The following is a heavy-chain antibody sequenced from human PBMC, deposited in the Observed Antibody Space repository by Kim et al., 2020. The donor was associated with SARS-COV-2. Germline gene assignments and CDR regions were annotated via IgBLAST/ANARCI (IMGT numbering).Heavy chain of an antibody. CDR2: IIPIFGTA. D-gene: IGHD3-10*01. J-gene: IGHJ3*02. CDR1: GGTFSSYA. CDR3: VSGRRWGDAFDI. V-gene: IGHV1-69*13. Sequence: SVKVSCKASGGTFSSYAISWVRQAPGQGLEWMGGIIPIFGTANYAQKFQGRVTITADESTSTAYMELSSLRSEDTAVYYCVSGRRWGDAFDIWGQGTMVTVSS.